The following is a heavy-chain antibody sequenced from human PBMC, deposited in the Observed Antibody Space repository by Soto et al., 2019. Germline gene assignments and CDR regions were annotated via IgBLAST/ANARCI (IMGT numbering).Heavy chain of an antibody. Sequence: GESLKISCKGSGYSSTSYWISWVRQMPGKGLEWMGRIDPSDSYTNYSPSFQGHVTISADKSISTAYLQWSSLKASDTAMYYCARCRIGYYAPVDYWGQGTLVTVSS. V-gene: IGHV5-10-1*01. D-gene: IGHD3-3*01. J-gene: IGHJ4*02. CDR2: IDPSDSYT. CDR1: GYSSTSYW. CDR3: ARCRIGYYAPVDY.